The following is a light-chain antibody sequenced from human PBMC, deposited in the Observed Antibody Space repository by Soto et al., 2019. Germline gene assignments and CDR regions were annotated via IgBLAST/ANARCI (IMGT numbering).Light chain of an antibody. CDR3: QQHNNWPYT. CDR2: GAF. Sequence: EVVMTQSPATLSVSPGESATLSCRASQTVSSNVAWYQQRPGQAPRLLIDGAFTRATGVPARFSGSRSWTEFTLTISSPQSEDFALYYCQQHNNWPYTFGQGTKLEIK. V-gene: IGKV3-15*01. CDR1: QTVSSN. J-gene: IGKJ2*01.